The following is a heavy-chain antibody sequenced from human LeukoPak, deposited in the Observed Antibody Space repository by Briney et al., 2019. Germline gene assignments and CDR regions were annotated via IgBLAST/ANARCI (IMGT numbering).Heavy chain of an antibody. CDR2: IYYSGST. Sequence: PSETLSLTCTVSGGSISSSSYYWGWIRRPPGKGLEWIGSIYYSGSTYYNPSLKSRVTISVDTSKNQFSLKLSSVTAADTAVYYCAGKLGYCSGGSCYPAHWGQGTLVTVSS. J-gene: IGHJ1*01. CDR3: AGKLGYCSGGSCYPAH. CDR1: GGSISSSSYY. V-gene: IGHV4-39*01. D-gene: IGHD2-15*01.